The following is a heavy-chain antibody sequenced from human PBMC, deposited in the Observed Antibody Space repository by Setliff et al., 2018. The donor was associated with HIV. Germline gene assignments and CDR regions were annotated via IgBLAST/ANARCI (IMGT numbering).Heavy chain of an antibody. J-gene: IGHJ5*02. CDR1: GYSISSGYY. CDR2: IYQTGST. Sequence: SETLSLTCSVSGYSISSGYYWGWIRQPPGKGLEWIGSIYQTGSTNYNPSLKSRVTVSLDMSNNQFSLKVTSMTAADTAVYYCARDLLGIAASWFDPWGQGTLVTVSS. CDR3: ARDLLGIAASWFDP. D-gene: IGHD6-13*01. V-gene: IGHV4-38-2*02.